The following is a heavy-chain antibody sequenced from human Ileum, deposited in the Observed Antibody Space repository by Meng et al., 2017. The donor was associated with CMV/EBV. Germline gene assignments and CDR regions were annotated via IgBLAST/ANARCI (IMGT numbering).Heavy chain of an antibody. CDR3: ARGSSSWAFDY. CDR1: GGSISGYY. D-gene: IGHD2-2*01. J-gene: IGHJ4*02. CDR2: VYSSGST. Sequence: QLRLQDARPGLVKPSETFSLTGTVSGGSISGYYWSWIRQPATKGLEWIGRVYSSGSTDYNPSLQSRVTMSVDTSKNQFSLKLSSVTAADTAVYYCARGSSSWAFDYWGQGTLVTVSS. V-gene: IGHV4-4*07.